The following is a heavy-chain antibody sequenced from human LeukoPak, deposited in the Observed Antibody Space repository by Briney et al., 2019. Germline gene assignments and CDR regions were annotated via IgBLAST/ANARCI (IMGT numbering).Heavy chain of an antibody. Sequence: ASETLSLTRTVSGGSISSYYWGWIRQPPGKGLEWIGYIYHSGSTNYNPSLKSRVTISVGTSKNQFSLKLSSVTAADTAVYYCAKSRVVYDTFNIWGQGTMVTVSS. V-gene: IGHV4-59*01. D-gene: IGHD3-3*01. CDR3: AKSRVVYDTFNI. J-gene: IGHJ3*02. CDR2: IYHSGST. CDR1: GGSISSYY.